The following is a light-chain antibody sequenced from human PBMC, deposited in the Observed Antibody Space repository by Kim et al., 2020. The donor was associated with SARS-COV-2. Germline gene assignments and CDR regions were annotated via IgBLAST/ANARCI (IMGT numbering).Light chain of an antibody. V-gene: IGKV1-9*01. Sequence: GDRVTITCRANQGFTGHLVWYQKRPGKAPNVLIYAASTLQSGVPSRFSGSGSGTEFPLPIPSLQPEDFATYYCQQLFSYPITFGQEARLEIK. J-gene: IGKJ5*01. CDR1: QGFTGH. CDR2: AAS. CDR3: QQLFSYPIT.